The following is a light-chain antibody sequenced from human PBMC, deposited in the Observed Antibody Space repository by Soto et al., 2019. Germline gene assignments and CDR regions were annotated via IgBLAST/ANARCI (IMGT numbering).Light chain of an antibody. Sequence: IVMTQSPATLSVSPGERATLSCRASQSVSSNLAWYQQKPGQAPRLLIYGASTRATGIPARFSGSGSGTEWNLTISSLQSEHFAVYYCQQYNNCSPWTFGQGTKVEIK. J-gene: IGKJ1*01. CDR3: QQYNNCSPWT. CDR2: GAS. V-gene: IGKV3-15*01. CDR1: QSVSSN.